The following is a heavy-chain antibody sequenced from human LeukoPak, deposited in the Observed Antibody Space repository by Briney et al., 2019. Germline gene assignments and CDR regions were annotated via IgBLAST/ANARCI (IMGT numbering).Heavy chain of an antibody. V-gene: IGHV4-39*07. Sequence: KASETLSLTCTVSGGSISSSSYYWGWIRQPPGKGLEWIGSIYYSGSTYYNPSLKSRVTISVDTSKNQFSLKLSSVTAADTAVYYCARLPGGYCSGGSCYSRAFDIWGQGTMVTVSS. J-gene: IGHJ3*02. CDR3: ARLPGGYCSGGSCYSRAFDI. D-gene: IGHD2-15*01. CDR2: IYYSGST. CDR1: GGSISSSSYY.